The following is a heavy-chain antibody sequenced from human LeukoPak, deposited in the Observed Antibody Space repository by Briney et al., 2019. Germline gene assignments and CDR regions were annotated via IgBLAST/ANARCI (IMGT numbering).Heavy chain of an antibody. Sequence: GGSLRLSCAASGFTFSEYVMSWVRQAPGKGLEWVAGISGSGYGSWYADSVKGRLTISRDNSRNIVFLEIQSLKVEDTAVYYCTKEVRGFSYGDNWGQGTLVTVSS. J-gene: IGHJ4*02. CDR3: TKEVRGFSYGDN. D-gene: IGHD5-18*01. V-gene: IGHV3-23*01. CDR1: GFTFSEYV. CDR2: ISGSGYGS.